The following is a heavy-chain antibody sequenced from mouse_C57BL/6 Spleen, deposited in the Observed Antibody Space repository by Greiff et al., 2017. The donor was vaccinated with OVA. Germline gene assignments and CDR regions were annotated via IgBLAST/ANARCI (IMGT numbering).Heavy chain of an antibody. V-gene: IGHV1-78*01. CDR1: GYTFTDHT. CDR2: IYPRDGST. Sequence: VQLQQSDAELVKPGASVKISCKVSGYTFTDHTIHWMKQRPEQGLEWIGYIYPRDGSTKYNEKFKGKATLTADKSSSTAYMQLNSLTSEDSAVYFCARGAYYYGSSRYAMDYWGQGTSVTVSS. D-gene: IGHD1-1*01. J-gene: IGHJ4*01. CDR3: ARGAYYYGSSRYAMDY.